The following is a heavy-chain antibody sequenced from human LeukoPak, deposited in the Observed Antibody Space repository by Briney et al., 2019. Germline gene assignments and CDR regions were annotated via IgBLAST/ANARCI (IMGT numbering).Heavy chain of an antibody. D-gene: IGHD6-13*01. CDR1: GFTFSSYA. J-gene: IGHJ4*02. CDR2: ISYDGSNK. Sequence: PGGSLRLSCAASGFTFSSYAMHWVRQAPGKGLEWVAVISYDGSNKYYADSVKGRFTISRDNSKNTLYLQMNSLRAEDTAVYYCARDEDSSSRSSNYWGQGTLVTVSS. CDR3: ARDEDSSSRSSNY. V-gene: IGHV3-30*01.